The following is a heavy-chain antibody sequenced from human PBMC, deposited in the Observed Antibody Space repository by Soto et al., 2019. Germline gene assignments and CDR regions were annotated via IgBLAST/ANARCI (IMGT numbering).Heavy chain of an antibody. Sequence: EVQLVESGGGLIQPGGSLRLSCTASGFIVSSKYMSWVRQAPGKGLEWVSILYTGDTAYYADSVKVRFTISRDNSKNTLYLQMNSLRAEDTAVYYCARVGAVAAVDYWGQGTLVTVSS. D-gene: IGHD6-19*01. CDR1: GFIVSSKY. CDR3: ARVGAVAAVDY. J-gene: IGHJ4*02. V-gene: IGHV3-53*01. CDR2: LYTGDTA.